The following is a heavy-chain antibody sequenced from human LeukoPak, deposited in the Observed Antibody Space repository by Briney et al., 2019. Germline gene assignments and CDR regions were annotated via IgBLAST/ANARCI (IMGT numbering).Heavy chain of an antibody. CDR3: ARDPSSDRYQYFDS. CDR2: VSRSSSHI. V-gene: IGHV3-21*01. J-gene: IGHJ4*02. D-gene: IGHD2-21*02. Sequence: GGSLRLSCVASGFTFSSYGMSWVRQAPGKGLEWVSPVSRSSSHIYYADSAKGRFTISRDNAKDSLLLQMDIVTAEDTAVYYCARDPSSDRYQYFDSWGRGTLVTVSS. CDR1: GFTFSSYG.